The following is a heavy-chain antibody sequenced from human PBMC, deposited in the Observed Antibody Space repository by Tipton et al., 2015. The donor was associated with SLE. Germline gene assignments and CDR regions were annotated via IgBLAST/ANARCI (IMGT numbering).Heavy chain of an antibody. V-gene: IGHV3-43*01. J-gene: IGHJ4*02. CDR2: ITWDGGTT. Sequence: GSLRLSCAASGFTFDDYTMHWVRQRPGKGLEWVSLITWDGGTTYYADSVKGRFTISRDNSKSSLYLQMNSLTTEDTALYYCAKHSDEWELLGFYFDYWGQGTLVTVSS. CDR3: AKHSDEWELLGFYFDY. CDR1: GFTFDDYT. D-gene: IGHD1-26*01.